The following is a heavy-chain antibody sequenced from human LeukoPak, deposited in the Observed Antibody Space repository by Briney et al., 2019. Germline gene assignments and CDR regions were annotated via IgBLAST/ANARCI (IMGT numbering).Heavy chain of an antibody. J-gene: IGHJ3*02. CDR3: AKAYYDILTGYYAPDAFDI. V-gene: IGHV3-23*01. CDR2: ISGSGGST. CDR1: GFTFSSYA. Sequence: GGSLRLSCAASGFTFSSYAMSWVRQAPGKGLELVSAISGSGGSTYYEDSVQGRFTISRDNSKNTLYLQMNSLRAEDTAVYYCAKAYYDILTGYYAPDAFDIWGQGTMVTVSS. D-gene: IGHD3-9*01.